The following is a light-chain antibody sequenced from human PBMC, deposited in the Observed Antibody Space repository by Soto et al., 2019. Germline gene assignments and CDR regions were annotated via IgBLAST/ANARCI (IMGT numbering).Light chain of an antibody. Sequence: EIVLTQSPATLSLSPGARATLSCRASQSVRSSLAWYQQQPGQAPRLLIFDASSRATGIPARFSGSGSGTDFTLTISSLEPKDFAVYYCQQRSSWPPTITFGQGTRLDIK. CDR1: QSVRSS. J-gene: IGKJ5*01. CDR3: QQRSSWPPTIT. V-gene: IGKV3-11*01. CDR2: DAS.